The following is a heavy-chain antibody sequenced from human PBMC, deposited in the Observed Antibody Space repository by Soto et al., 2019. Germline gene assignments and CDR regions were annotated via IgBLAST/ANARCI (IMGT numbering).Heavy chain of an antibody. Sequence: PGGSLRLSCAASGFTFSSYAMSWVRQAPGKGLEWVSAISVSGGSTYYADSVKGRFTISRDNSKNTLYLQMNSLRAEDTAVYYCAKAGYGDYDLGYYYYYMDVWGKGTTVTVSS. CDR3: AKAGYGDYDLGYYYYYMDV. V-gene: IGHV3-23*01. CDR1: GFTFSSYA. J-gene: IGHJ6*03. D-gene: IGHD4-17*01. CDR2: ISVSGGST.